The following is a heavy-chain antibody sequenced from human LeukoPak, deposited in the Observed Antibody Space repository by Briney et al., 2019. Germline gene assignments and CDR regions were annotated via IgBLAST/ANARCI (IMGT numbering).Heavy chain of an antibody. D-gene: IGHD5-18*01. V-gene: IGHV3-23*01. Sequence: GGSLSLSCAASGFTFSCYAMSWVRQAPGKGLEGVTAISGSGGYTFYADSVKGRFTISRDNSKNTLYLQMNSLGAEETAVYYCAKRDSYGQGYYVDYWGQGTLVTVSS. CDR3: AKRDSYGQGYYVDY. CDR1: GFTFSCYA. CDR2: ISGSGGYT. J-gene: IGHJ4*02.